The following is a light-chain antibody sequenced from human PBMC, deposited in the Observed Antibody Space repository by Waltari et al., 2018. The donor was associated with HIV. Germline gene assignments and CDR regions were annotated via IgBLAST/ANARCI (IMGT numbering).Light chain of an antibody. J-gene: IGLJ3*02. CDR3: SSYAATTTIL. CDR2: EVT. V-gene: IGLV2-14*01. Sequence: QSVLTQPASVSGSPGQSITISCTGPNSDVVAYDYVSWYQQYPGKAPNLLIYEVTIRSPGISYRFSGSKSGNTASMTISGLQPEDEAHYYCSSYAATTTILFGGGTRLTVL. CDR1: NSDVVAYDY.